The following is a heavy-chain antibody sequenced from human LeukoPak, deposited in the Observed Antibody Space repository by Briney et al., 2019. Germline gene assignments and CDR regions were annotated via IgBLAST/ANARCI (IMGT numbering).Heavy chain of an antibody. J-gene: IGHJ3*02. CDR2: IYPGDSDT. D-gene: IGHD3-9*01. Sequence: KRGESLKISCKGSGYSFTSYWIGWVRQMPGKGLEWMGIIYPGDSDTRYSPSFQGQVTISADKSISTAYLQWSSLKASDTAMYYCARDAPNYDILTGYRAFDIWGQGTMVTVSS. CDR1: GYSFTSYW. V-gene: IGHV5-51*01. CDR3: ARDAPNYDILTGYRAFDI.